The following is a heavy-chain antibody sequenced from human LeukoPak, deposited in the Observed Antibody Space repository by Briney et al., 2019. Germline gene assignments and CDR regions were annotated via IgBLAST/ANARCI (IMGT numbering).Heavy chain of an antibody. J-gene: IGHJ4*02. V-gene: IGHV3-66*01. CDR3: ASSVYYGSVAYYNFDY. CDR1: GFTVSSNY. CDR2: IYSGGST. D-gene: IGHD3-10*01. Sequence: GGSLRLSCAASGFTVSSNYMSWVRQAPGKGLEWVSVIYSGGSTYYADSVKGRFTISRDNSKNTLYLQMNSLRADDTAVYYCASSVYYGSVAYYNFDYWGQGTLVTVSS.